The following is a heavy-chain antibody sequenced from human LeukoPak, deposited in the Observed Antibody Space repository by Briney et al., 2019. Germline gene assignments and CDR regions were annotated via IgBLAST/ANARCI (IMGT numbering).Heavy chain of an antibody. Sequence: PSETLSLTCAVYGGSFSGYYWSWIRQPPGKGLEWIGEINHSGSTNYNPSLKSRVTISVDTSKNQFSLKLSSVTAADTAVYYCATLSGGYCSSTSCYIGADAFDIWGQGTMVTVSS. D-gene: IGHD2-2*02. CDR3: ATLSGGYCSSTSCYIGADAFDI. CDR1: GGSFSGYY. CDR2: INHSGST. J-gene: IGHJ3*02. V-gene: IGHV4-34*01.